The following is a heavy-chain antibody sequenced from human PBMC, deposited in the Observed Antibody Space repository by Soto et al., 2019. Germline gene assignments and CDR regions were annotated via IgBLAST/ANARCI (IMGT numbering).Heavy chain of an antibody. CDR3: ARAPDSSGYYQYYFDY. D-gene: IGHD3-22*01. Sequence: NPSETLSLTCTVSGGSISSGGYYWSWIRQHPGKGLEWIGYIYYSGSTYYNPSLKSRVTISVDTSKNQFSLKLSSVTAADTAVYYCARAPDSSGYYQYYFDYWGQGTLVTVSS. J-gene: IGHJ4*02. CDR1: GGSISSGGYY. V-gene: IGHV4-31*03. CDR2: IYYSGST.